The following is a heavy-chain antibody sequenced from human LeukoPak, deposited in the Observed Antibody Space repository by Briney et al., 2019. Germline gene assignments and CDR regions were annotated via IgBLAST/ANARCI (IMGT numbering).Heavy chain of an antibody. CDR1: GGSFSGYY. Sequence: SETLSFTCAVYGGSFSGYYWSWIRQPPGKGLEWIGEINHSGSTNYNPSLKSRVTISVDTSKNQFSLKLSSVTAADTAVYYCATGTYDSSGFRSWGQGTLVTVSS. J-gene: IGHJ4*02. V-gene: IGHV4-34*01. CDR3: ATGTYDSSGFRS. CDR2: INHSGST. D-gene: IGHD3-22*01.